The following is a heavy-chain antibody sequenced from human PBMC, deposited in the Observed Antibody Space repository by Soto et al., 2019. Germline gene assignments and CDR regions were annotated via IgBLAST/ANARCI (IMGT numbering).Heavy chain of an antibody. CDR3: ARDYYDSSGIYY. V-gene: IGHV3-48*02. CDR2: ISSSSSTI. D-gene: IGHD3-22*01. Sequence: GSLRLSCAASGFAFISYSMNCFRQAPGKGLEWVSYISSSSSTIYYADSVKGRFTISRDNAKNSLYLQMNSLRDEDTAVYYCARDYYDSSGIYYWGQGTLVTVS. CDR1: GFAFISYS. J-gene: IGHJ4*02.